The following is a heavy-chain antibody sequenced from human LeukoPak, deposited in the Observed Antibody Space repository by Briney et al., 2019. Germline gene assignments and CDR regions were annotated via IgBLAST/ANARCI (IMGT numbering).Heavy chain of an antibody. CDR2: IYYSGST. CDR1: GGSISSYY. J-gene: IGHJ5*02. V-gene: IGHV4-59*01. Sequence: SETLSLTCTVSGGSISSYYWIWIRQSPGKGLEWIGYIYYSGSTNYNPSLKRRVTISVDTSKNQFSLKLSSVTDADTALYYCASRGSNSGFNWFDPWGQGTLVTVSS. D-gene: IGHD5-18*01. CDR3: ASRGSNSGFNWFDP.